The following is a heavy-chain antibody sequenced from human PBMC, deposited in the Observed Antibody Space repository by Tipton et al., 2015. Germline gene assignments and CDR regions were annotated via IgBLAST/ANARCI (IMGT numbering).Heavy chain of an antibody. CDR3: ARGYGRMVRGVHFDY. D-gene: IGHD3-10*01. Sequence: TLSLTCTVSGGSISSYYWTWIRQPPGKGLEWIGYIYYSGSTNYNLSLKSRVSISVDTSKNQFSLKLSSVTAADTAVYYCARGYGRMVRGVHFDYWGQGTLVTVSS. V-gene: IGHV4-59*12. CDR1: GGSISSYY. J-gene: IGHJ4*02. CDR2: IYYSGST.